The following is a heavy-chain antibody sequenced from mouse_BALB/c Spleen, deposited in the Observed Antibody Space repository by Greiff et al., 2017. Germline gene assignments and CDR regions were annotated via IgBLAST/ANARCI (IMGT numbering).Heavy chain of an antibody. J-gene: IGHJ4*01. CDR2: ISSGSSTI. Sequence: DVMLVESGGGLVQPGGSRKLSCAASGFTFSSFGMHWVRQAPEKGLEWVAYISSGSSTIYYADTVKGRFTISRDNPKNTLFLQMTSLRSEDTAMYYCAREGNYEGYYYAMDYWGQGTSVTVSS. CDR3: AREGNYEGYYYAMDY. V-gene: IGHV5-17*02. D-gene: IGHD2-1*01. CDR1: GFTFSSFG.